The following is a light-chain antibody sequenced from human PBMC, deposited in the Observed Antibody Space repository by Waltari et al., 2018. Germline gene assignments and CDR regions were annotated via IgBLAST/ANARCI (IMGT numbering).Light chain of an antibody. Sequence: IQLTQSPSSLSASVGDRVTITCRASQAITNYLNWYQHKSGRAPKLLIYDASNLEAGVPSRFSGSQSGTDFTFTISNLQPEDVGTYYCQRYDNLPMFAFGPGTEVHLK. J-gene: IGKJ3*01. CDR2: DAS. CDR1: QAITNY. V-gene: IGKV1-33*01. CDR3: QRYDNLPMFA.